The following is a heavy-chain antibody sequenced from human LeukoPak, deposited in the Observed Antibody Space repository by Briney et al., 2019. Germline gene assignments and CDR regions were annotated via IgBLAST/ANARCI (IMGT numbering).Heavy chain of an antibody. CDR1: GFSFSSYE. CDR3: AELGITMIGGV. V-gene: IGHV3-48*03. D-gene: IGHD3-10*02. CDR2: ISSSGSTI. J-gene: IGHJ6*04. Sequence: GGSLRLSCAASGFSFSSYEMNWVRQAPGKGLEWISYISSSGSTIYYADSVKGRFTISRDNAKNSLYLQMNSLRAEDTAVYYCAELGITMIGGVWGKGTTVTISS.